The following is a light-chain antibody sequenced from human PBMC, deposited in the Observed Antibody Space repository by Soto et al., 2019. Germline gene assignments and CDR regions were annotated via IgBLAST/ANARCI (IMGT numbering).Light chain of an antibody. CDR1: SSNIGSNT. V-gene: IGLV1-44*01. Sequence: QSVLTQPPSASGTPGQRVTISCSGSSSNIGSNTVNWYQQFPGTAPRLLIYSNNQRPSGVPDRFSGSKSGTSASLAITGLQSEDVADYYCSAWDDSLNGLAFGGGTKLTVL. CDR3: SAWDDSLNGLA. CDR2: SNN. J-gene: IGLJ2*01.